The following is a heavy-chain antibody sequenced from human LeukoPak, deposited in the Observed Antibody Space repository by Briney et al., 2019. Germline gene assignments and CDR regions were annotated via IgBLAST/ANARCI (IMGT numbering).Heavy chain of an antibody. CDR3: AKDRGRTWVQVAN. V-gene: IGHV3-23*01. CDR2: ISGSGGST. J-gene: IGHJ4*02. D-gene: IGHD2-15*01. Sequence: PGGSLRLSCIGTGFTFSSDAMGRVRQAPGKGLEWVSGISGSGGSTYYADSVKGRFTISRDNSKNTLYLQMNSLRVEDTAVYYCAKDRGRTWVQVANWGQGTLVTVSS. CDR1: GFTFSSDA.